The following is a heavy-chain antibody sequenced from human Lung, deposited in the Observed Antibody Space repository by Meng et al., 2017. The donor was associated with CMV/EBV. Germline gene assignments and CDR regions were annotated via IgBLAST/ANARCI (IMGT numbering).Heavy chain of an antibody. V-gene: IGHV1-18*01. Sequence: QVQLVQSGGEVKRPGASVKVSCKTSGYTFKRYAITWVRQAPGQGLEWMGWINPYNGNTDHAQNLQARLTMTTDTSTSTVHMELGSLRSDDTAVYYCARGRVSYSSSSSLNYWGQGTLVTVSS. CDR2: INPYNGNT. CDR1: GYTFKRYA. D-gene: IGHD6-6*01. J-gene: IGHJ4*02. CDR3: ARGRVSYSSSSSLNY.